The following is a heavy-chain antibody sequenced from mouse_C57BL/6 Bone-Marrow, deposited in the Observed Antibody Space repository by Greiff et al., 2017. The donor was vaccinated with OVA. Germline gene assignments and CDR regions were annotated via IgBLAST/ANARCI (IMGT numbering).Heavy chain of an antibody. J-gene: IGHJ2*01. CDR3: TTTVVAPHVDY. CDR1: GYTFTSYW. D-gene: IGHD1-1*01. V-gene: IGHV1-5*01. CDR2: IYPGNSDT. Sequence: VQLQQSGTVLARPGASVKMSCKTSGYTFTSYWMHWVKQRPGQGLEWIGAIYPGNSDTSYNQKFKGKAQLTAVTSASTAYMELSSLTNEGSAVDYCTTTVVAPHVDYWGQGTTLTFSS.